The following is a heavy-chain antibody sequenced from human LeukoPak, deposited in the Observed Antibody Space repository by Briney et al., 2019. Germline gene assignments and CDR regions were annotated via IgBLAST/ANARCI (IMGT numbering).Heavy chain of an antibody. J-gene: IGHJ4*02. V-gene: IGHV1-18*01. CDR2: ISIYNGDT. CDR3: AREPPIFYGSATIAMDH. CDR1: VYTFRMFG. D-gene: IGHD3-10*01. Sequence: ASVKVSCKGSVYTFRMFGISWVRQAPGQGLEWMGWISIYNGDTKYAQKFQDRVTITRETSTSTAYMEVRSLRSDDTAVYYCAREPPIFYGSATIAMDHWGQGTLVTVSS.